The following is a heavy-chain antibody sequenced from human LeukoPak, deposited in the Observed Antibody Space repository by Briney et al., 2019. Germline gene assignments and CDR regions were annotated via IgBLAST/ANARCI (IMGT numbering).Heavy chain of an antibody. D-gene: IGHD2-2*01. CDR3: ARYCSSTTCHDAFDI. CDR1: GFTFSNYW. CDR2: INQDGSEK. J-gene: IGHJ3*02. Sequence: PGGSVRLSCAASGFTFSNYWMSWVRQAPGKGLEWVANINQDGSEKYYVDSVKGRFTISRDNAKKSLYLQLNSLRAEDTAVYYCARYCSSTTCHDAFDIWGQGTMVTVSS. V-gene: IGHV3-7*01.